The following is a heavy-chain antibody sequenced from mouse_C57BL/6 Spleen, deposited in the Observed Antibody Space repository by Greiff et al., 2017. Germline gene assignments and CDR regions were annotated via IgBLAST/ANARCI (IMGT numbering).Heavy chain of an antibody. CDR2: IYPSDSET. CDR1: GYTFTSYW. V-gene: IGHV1-61*01. J-gene: IGHJ4*01. Sequence: QVQLQQPGAELVRPGSSVKLSCKASGYTFTSYWMDWVKQRPGQGLEWIGNIYPSDSETHYNQKFKDKATLTVDKSSSTAYMQLSSLTSEDSAVXYCARWGPAMDYWGQGTSVTGSS. CDR3: ARWGPAMDY.